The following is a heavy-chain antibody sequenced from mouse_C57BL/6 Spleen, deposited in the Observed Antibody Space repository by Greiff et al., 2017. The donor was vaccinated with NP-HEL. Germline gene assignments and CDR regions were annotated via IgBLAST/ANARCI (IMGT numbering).Heavy chain of an antibody. Sequence: VQLQQSGAELARPGASVKLSCKASGYTFTSYGISWVKQRTGQGLEWIGEIYPRSGNTYYNEKFKGKATLTADKSSSTAYMELRSLTSEDSAVYFCARKPITTVVAKGYFDYWGQGTTLTVSS. V-gene: IGHV1-81*01. D-gene: IGHD1-1*01. CDR1: GYTFTSYG. CDR2: IYPRSGNT. J-gene: IGHJ2*01. CDR3: ARKPITTVVAKGYFDY.